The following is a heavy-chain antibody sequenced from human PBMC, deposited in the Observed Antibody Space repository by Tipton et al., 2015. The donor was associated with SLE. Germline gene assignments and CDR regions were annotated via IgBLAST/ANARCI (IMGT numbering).Heavy chain of an antibody. CDR2: IRYDGRSLK. CDR3: ARDSRLESEYPLFGALDM. J-gene: IGHJ3*02. V-gene: IGHV3-30*02. D-gene: IGHD3-3*01. CDR1: GFLFSSYG. Sequence: SLRLSCEVSGFLFSSYGMHWVRQAPGKGLQWVAFIRYDGRSLKYYSDSVKGRFTISRDNSKNTVYLQMDYLRPEDTALYYCARDSRLESEYPLFGALDMWGQGTTVTVSS.